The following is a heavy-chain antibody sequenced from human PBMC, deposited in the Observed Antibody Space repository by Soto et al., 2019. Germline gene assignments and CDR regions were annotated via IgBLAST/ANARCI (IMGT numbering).Heavy chain of an antibody. J-gene: IGHJ4*02. CDR1: GGSISSSSHY. V-gene: IGHV4-39*01. CDR2: IYYSGST. Sequence: PSETLSLTCTVSGGSISSSSHYWGWIRQSPGKGLEWIGSIYYSGSTDYNPSLKSRVTISVDTSKNQFSLKVSSVTAADTALYYCAKQRGYSCGYFDYWGQGTLVTVSS. D-gene: IGHD5-18*01. CDR3: AKQRGYSCGYFDY.